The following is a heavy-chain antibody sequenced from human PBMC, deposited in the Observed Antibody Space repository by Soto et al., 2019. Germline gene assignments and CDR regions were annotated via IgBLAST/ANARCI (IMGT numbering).Heavy chain of an antibody. D-gene: IGHD7-27*01. CDR3: ARKAWVRFDY. V-gene: IGHV4-4*02. CDR1: GDSMTRSVW. CDR2: VFHTGNT. Sequence: QVQMQESGPGLVKPSGTLSLTCAVSGDSMTRSVWWTWVRQPPGKGLEWIGEVFHTGNTNYNPSLKSRVTMSVDKSTHEFSLKVTSVTAADTAIYYCARKAWVRFDYWGQGALVTVSS. J-gene: IGHJ4*02.